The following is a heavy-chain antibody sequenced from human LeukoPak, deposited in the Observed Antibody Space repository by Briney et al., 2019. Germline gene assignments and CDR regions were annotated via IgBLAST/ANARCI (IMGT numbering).Heavy chain of an antibody. D-gene: IGHD3-3*01. J-gene: IGHJ4*02. CDR3: ARGLNDSWTGENY. CDR2: INHSGNT. CDR1: GGSFSGYY. V-gene: IGHV4-34*01. Sequence: LETLSLTCAVYGGSFSGYYWSWIRQPPGKGLEWIGEINHSGNTNYNPSLKSRVTISVDTSKNQFSLKLSSVTAADTAVYYCARGLNDSWTGENYWGQGTLVTVSS.